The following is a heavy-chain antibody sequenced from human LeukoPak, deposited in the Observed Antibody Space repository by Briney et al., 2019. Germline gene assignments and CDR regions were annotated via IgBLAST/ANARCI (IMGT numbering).Heavy chain of an antibody. CDR3: ARAPQRWLQFGDY. CDR1: GYSFTSFW. Sequence: GGSLKISGKGSGYSFTSFWIGWVRQIPGKGLGGMGIIYPGDSDTRYSPSFQGQVTISADKSISTAYLQWSSLKASDTAMYYCARAPQRWLQFGDYWGQGTLVTVSS. V-gene: IGHV5-51*01. D-gene: IGHD5-24*01. CDR2: IYPGDSDT. J-gene: IGHJ4*02.